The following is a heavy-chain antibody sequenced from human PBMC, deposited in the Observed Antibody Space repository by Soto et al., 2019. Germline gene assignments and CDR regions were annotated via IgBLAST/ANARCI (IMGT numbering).Heavy chain of an antibody. V-gene: IGHV1-18*01. Sequence: QAQLVQSGAEVKEPGASVKVSCKASGYSFTTSGITWVRQAPGQGLEWMGWISTYNGNTNYAQKLQDRVTLTTDTSTSTAYMELRSLRSDDTSVYYCARRLYGDHDYWGQGTLVTVSS. CDR1: GYSFTTSG. J-gene: IGHJ4*02. D-gene: IGHD4-17*01. CDR3: ARRLYGDHDY. CDR2: ISTYNGNT.